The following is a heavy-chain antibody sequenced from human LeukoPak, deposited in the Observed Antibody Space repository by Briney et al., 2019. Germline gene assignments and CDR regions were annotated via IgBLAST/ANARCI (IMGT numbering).Heavy chain of an antibody. CDR1: GFTFSSYA. J-gene: IGHJ6*04. V-gene: IGHV3-30*04. D-gene: IGHD3-9*01. Sequence: GGSLRLSCAASGFTFSSYAMHWVRQAPGKGLEWVAVISYDGSNKYYADSVKGRFTISRDKSKNTLYLQMNSLRAEDTAVYYCARAALRYFDWLAGMDVWGKGTTVTVSS. CDR3: ARAALRYFDWLAGMDV. CDR2: ISYDGSNK.